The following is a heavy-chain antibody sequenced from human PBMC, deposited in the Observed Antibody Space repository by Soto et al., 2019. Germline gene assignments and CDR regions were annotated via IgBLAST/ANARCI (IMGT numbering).Heavy chain of an antibody. D-gene: IGHD3-9*01. CDR1: GFTFSGSA. V-gene: IGHV3-73*01. CDR2: IRSKANSYAT. Sequence: GGSLRLSCAASGFTFSGSAMHWVRQASGKGLEWVGRIRSKANSYATAYAASVKGRFTISRDDSKNTAYLQMNSLKTEDTAVYYCTSSHRLRYCDWLLLRDAFDIWRQGTMGTVAS. CDR3: TSSHRLRYCDWLLLRDAFDI. J-gene: IGHJ3*02.